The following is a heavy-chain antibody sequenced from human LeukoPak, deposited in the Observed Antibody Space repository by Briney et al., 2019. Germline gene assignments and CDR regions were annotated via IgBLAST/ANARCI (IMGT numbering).Heavy chain of an antibody. CDR3: AGLAAAGTDY. Sequence: SETLSLTCAVYGGSFSGYYWSWIRQPPGKGLEWIGEINHSGSTNYNPSLKSRVTIPVDTSKNQFSLKLSSVTAADTAVYYCAGLAAAGTDYWGQGTLVTVSS. CDR1: GGSFSGYY. CDR2: INHSGST. V-gene: IGHV4-34*01. J-gene: IGHJ4*02. D-gene: IGHD6-13*01.